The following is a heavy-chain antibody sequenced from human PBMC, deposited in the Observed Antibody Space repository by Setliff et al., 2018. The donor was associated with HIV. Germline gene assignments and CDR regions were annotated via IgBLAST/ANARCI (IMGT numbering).Heavy chain of an antibody. CDR1: GGSISTRSPYY. D-gene: IGHD6-13*01. CDR2: ISYSGTT. J-gene: IGHJ5*02. V-gene: IGHV4-39*01. CDR3: ARGDHRIKAAAGSGWFDP. Sequence: KPSETLSLTCSVSGGSISTRSPYYWGWIRQPPGKGLEWIGSISYSGTTYYNPSLKSRVTISVDTSNNQFFLKLTSVTAADTAAYYCARGDHRIKAAAGSGWFDPWGQGTLVTVSS.